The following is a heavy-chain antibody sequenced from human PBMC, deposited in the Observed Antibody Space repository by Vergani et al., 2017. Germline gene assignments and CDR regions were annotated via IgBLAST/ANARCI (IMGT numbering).Heavy chain of an antibody. J-gene: IGHJ4*02. CDR2: INPNSGGT. D-gene: IGHD6-19*01. CDR1: GYTFTGYY. Sequence: QVQLVQSGAEVKKPGASVKVSCKASGYTFTGYYMHWVRQAPGQGLEWMGWINPNSGGTNYAQKFQGRVTMTRDTSISTAYMELSRLRSDDTAVYYCARDSIAVAGTNQFDYWGQGTLVTVSS. V-gene: IGHV1-2*02. CDR3: ARDSIAVAGTNQFDY.